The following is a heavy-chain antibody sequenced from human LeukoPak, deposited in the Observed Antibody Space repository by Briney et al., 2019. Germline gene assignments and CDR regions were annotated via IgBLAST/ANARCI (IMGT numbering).Heavy chain of an antibody. D-gene: IGHD6-13*01. V-gene: IGHV3-23*01. CDR1: GFTFSIYW. CDR3: AKLGGSSWPYFFDY. J-gene: IGHJ4*02. Sequence: GGSLRLSCAASGFTFSIYWMTWVRQAPGKGLEWVSAISGSGSNIFYTDSVKGRFTISRDTSKNSLYLHMNSLRAEDTAVYYCAKLGGSSWPYFFDYWGQGTLVTVSS. CDR2: ISGSGSNI.